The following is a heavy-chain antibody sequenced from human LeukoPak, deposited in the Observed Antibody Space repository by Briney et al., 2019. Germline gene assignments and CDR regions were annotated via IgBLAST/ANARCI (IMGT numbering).Heavy chain of an antibody. D-gene: IGHD6-19*01. CDR3: ASLLPGIAVAGN. Sequence: SETLSLTCTVSGGSISSYYWSWIRQPPGKGLEWIGYIYYSGSTNYNPSLKSRVTISVDTSKNQFSLKLSSVTAADTAVYYCASLLPGIAVAGNWGQGTLVTVSS. J-gene: IGHJ4*02. CDR1: GGSISSYY. CDR2: IYYSGST. V-gene: IGHV4-59*01.